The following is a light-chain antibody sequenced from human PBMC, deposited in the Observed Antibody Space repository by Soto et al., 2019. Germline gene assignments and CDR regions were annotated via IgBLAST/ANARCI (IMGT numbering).Light chain of an antibody. J-gene: IGKJ1*01. V-gene: IGKV3-20*01. Sequence: EVVLTQSPGTLPLSPGERATLSCRASEGVSSGYLAWYQQKPGQAPRLLIYGASRRATGFPDRFSGSGSGTDFTLTISRLDPEDFAVYHCQQYGRTPLTFGQGTK. CDR2: GAS. CDR1: EGVSSGY. CDR3: QQYGRTPLT.